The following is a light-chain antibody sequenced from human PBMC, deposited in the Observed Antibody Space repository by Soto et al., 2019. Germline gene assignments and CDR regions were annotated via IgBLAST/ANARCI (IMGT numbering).Light chain of an antibody. CDR3: QHFKSFPNT. J-gene: IGKJ5*01. Sequence: AIQLTQSPSSLSASVGDRVTITCRASQGISTLLAWYQQKPGKAPKVLIYESSLLQSGVPSRFSGSGSGTDFTLTISRLQPEDFATYYCQHFKSFPNTFGQGTRLEIK. CDR2: ESS. V-gene: IGKV1-13*02. CDR1: QGISTL.